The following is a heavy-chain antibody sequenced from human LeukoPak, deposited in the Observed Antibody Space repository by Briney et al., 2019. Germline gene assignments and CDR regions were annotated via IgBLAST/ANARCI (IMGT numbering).Heavy chain of an antibody. CDR3: ARKNDLFNAAFDI. CDR2: TYTDVNT. CDR1: GFTVSSSY. V-gene: IGHV3-53*01. Sequence: GGSLRLSCAASGFTVSSSYMSWVRQAPGKGLEWVSNTYTDVNTNYADSVKGRFTISRDNSQNTLPLQMSSLRAEDTAVYYCARKNDLFNAAFDIWGQGTVVTVSS. D-gene: IGHD1-1*01. J-gene: IGHJ3*02.